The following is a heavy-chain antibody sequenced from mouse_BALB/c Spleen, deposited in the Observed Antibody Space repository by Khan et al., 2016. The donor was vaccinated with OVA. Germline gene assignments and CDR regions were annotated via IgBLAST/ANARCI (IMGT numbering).Heavy chain of an antibody. D-gene: IGHD4-1*01. CDR2: ITYSGST. V-gene: IGHV3-2*02. Sequence: EVQLQESGPGLVKPSQSLSLTCTVTGYSITSDYAWNWIRQFPGNKLEWMGYITYSGSTSYRPSLKSRISITRDTSKNQFFLQLNSVTPEDTATYYCAMGRSYWGQGTLVTVSA. J-gene: IGHJ3*01. CDR3: AMGRSY. CDR1: GYSITSDYA.